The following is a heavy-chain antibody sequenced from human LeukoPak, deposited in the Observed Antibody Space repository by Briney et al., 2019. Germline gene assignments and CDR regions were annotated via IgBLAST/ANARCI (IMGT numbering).Heavy chain of an antibody. V-gene: IGHV3-33*01. Sequence: GGSLRLSCAASGFAFNTYAMHWVRQAPGQGLEWVALIWHDGSHKFYSNSVRGQFTVSRDNSKNTVSLQMNNLRPEDTAVYYCAREIFGSGSYTDFWGQATLVTVSS. CDR2: IWHDGSHK. J-gene: IGHJ4*02. CDR3: AREIFGSGSYTDF. CDR1: GFAFNTYA. D-gene: IGHD3-10*01.